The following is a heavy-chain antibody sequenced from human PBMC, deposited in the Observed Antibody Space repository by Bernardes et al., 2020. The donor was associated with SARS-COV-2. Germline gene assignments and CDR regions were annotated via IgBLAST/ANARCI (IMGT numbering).Heavy chain of an antibody. Sequence: SETLSLTCTVSGGSISSGGYYWSWIRQHPGKGLEWIGYIYYSGSTYYNPSLKSRVTISVDTSKNQFSLKLSSVTAADTAVYYCVGGSLWFGNDWGQGTLVTVSS. D-gene: IGHD3-10*01. CDR1: GGSISSGGYY. J-gene: IGHJ4*02. V-gene: IGHV4-31*03. CDR2: IYYSGST. CDR3: VGGSLWFGND.